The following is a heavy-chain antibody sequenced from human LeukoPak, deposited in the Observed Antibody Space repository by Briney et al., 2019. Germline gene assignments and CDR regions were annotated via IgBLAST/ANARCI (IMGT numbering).Heavy chain of an antibody. V-gene: IGHV3-66*01. CDR3: ARGKRRVVVITRGAFDI. CDR1: GFTVSSNY. J-gene: IGHJ3*02. D-gene: IGHD3-22*01. CDR2: IYSGGST. Sequence: PGGSLRLSCAASGFTVSSNYMSWVRQAPGKGLEWVSVIYSGGSTYYADSVKGRFTISRDNSKNTLYLQMNSLRAEDTAVYYCARGKRRVVVITRGAFDIWGQGTMVTVSS.